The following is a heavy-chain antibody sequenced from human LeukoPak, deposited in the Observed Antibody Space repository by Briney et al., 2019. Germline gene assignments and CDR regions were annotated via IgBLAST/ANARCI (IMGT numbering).Heavy chain of an antibody. J-gene: IGHJ4*02. CDR3: ARGRWLQLPSPYFDY. V-gene: IGHV4-59*01. CDR2: IYYSGST. CDR1: GGSISSYY. D-gene: IGHD5-24*01. Sequence: PSETLSLTCTVSGGSISSYYWSWIRQPPGKGLEWIGSIYYSGSTNYNPSLKSRVTISVDTSKNQFSLKLSSVTAADTAVYYCARGRWLQLPSPYFDYWGQGTLVTVSS.